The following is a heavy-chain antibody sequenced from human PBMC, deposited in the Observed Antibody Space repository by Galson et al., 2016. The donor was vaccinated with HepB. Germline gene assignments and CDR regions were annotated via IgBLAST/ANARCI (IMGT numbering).Heavy chain of an antibody. J-gene: IGHJ5*02. CDR3: AKSGHKYDTTLWFDP. V-gene: IGHV3-23*01. Sequence: SLRLSCAASGFTFSNYGMSWVRQAPGKGLEWVSGLNGSGGSTYYADSVKGRFTVSRDNSKNTLYLQMKSLRAEDTAVYYCAKSGHKYDTTLWFDPWGQGTLVTVAS. CDR2: LNGSGGST. CDR1: GFTFSNYG. D-gene: IGHD3-10*01.